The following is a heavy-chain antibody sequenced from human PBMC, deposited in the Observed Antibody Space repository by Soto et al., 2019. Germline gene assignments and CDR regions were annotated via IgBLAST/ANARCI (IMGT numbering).Heavy chain of an antibody. J-gene: IGHJ5*02. CDR2: IIPIFGTA. CDR1: GGTFSSYA. V-gene: IGHV1-69*06. Sequence: QVQLVQSGAEVKKPGSSVKVSCKASGGTFSSYAISWVRQAPGQGLEWMGGIIPIFGTANYAQKFQGRVTITADKTTSTAYMNMSSLRSEDPGVDYCARGAGTDSWFDPWGQGTLVTVSS. D-gene: IGHD2-8*02. CDR3: ARGAGTDSWFDP.